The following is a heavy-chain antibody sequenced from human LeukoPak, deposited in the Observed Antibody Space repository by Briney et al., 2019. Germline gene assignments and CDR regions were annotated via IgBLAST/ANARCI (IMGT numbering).Heavy chain of an antibody. J-gene: IGHJ4*02. CDR1: GGSISSSSYY. Sequence: SETLSLTCTASGGSISSSSYYWGWIRQPPGKGLEWIGSIYYSGSTYYNPSLASRVTISVDTSKNQFSLKLSSVTAADTAVYYCARRSAIAARIFDYWGQGTLVTVSS. CDR2: IYYSGST. V-gene: IGHV4-39*01. D-gene: IGHD6-13*01. CDR3: ARRSAIAARIFDY.